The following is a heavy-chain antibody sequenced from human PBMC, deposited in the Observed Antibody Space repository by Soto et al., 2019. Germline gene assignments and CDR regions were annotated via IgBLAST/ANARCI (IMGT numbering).Heavy chain of an antibody. CDR1: GGTFSSYA. V-gene: IGHV1-69*13. CDR2: IIPIFGTA. D-gene: IGHD3-22*01. CDR3: ARARSTYYYDSSGYYEFDY. Sequence: SVKVSCKASGGTFSSYAISWVRQAPGQGLEWMGGIIPIFGTANYAQKFQGRVTITADESTSTAYMELSSLRSEDTAVYYCARARSTYYYDSSGYYEFDYWGQGTLVTVS. J-gene: IGHJ4*02.